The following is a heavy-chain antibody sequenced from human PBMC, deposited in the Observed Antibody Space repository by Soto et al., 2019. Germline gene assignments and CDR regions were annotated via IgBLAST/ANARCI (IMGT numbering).Heavy chain of an antibody. CDR3: ARPTVVVVASKPRWFDP. V-gene: IGHV3-23*01. D-gene: IGHD2-15*01. CDR2: ISGSGAST. Sequence: EGQLLESGGGLVQPGGSLRLSCAASGFTFSTYAMSWVRQAPGKGLEWVSVISGSGASTYYADSVKGRFTISRDNSENTLYLQMNRLRAEDTAIYYCARPTVVVVASKPRWFDPWGRGTLVTVSS. J-gene: IGHJ5*02. CDR1: GFTFSTYA.